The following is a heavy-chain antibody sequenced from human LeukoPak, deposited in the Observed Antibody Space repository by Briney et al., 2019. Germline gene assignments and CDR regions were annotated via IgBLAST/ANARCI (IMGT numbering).Heavy chain of an antibody. CDR1: GFTFRRYG. J-gene: IGHJ4*02. Sequence: GGSLRLSCAASGFTFRRYGMNWVRQAPGKGLEWVSAISNGDDTTHYADSVKGRFTISRDNSKNTLSLQVNSLRPEDTAVYFCAKHRVIALAGIDYWGQGTLVTVSS. CDR2: ISNGDDTT. CDR3: AKHRVIALAGIDY. D-gene: IGHD6-19*01. V-gene: IGHV3-23*01.